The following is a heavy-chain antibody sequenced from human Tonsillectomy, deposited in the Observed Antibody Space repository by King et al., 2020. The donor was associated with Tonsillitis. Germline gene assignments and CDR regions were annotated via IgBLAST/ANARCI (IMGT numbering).Heavy chain of an antibody. CDR3: ARGSNWGSFELNF. CDR1: GFTFSDYD. Sequence: VQLVESGGGLVQPGGSLRLSCAASGFTFSDYDMHWVRQVPGKGLEWVSAIGTANDTYYPASVKGRFTISRDNAKNSLYLQRNALRADDTAVYYCARGSNWGSFELNFWGQGTLVTVSS. D-gene: IGHD7-27*01. J-gene: IGHJ4*02. CDR2: IGTANDT. V-gene: IGHV3-13*01.